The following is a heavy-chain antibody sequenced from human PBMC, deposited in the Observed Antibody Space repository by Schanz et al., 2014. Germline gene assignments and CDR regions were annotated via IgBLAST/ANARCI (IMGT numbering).Heavy chain of an antibody. CDR2: LNPDSGET. V-gene: IGHV1-2*02. CDR1: GYSFSDYF. Sequence: QVQLVQSGAEVKKPGASVKVSCKTSGYSFSDYFIHWERQAPGQGLEWMGWLNPDSGETLYAQRFQGRVTLTRDTSIRTAYMDLRSLLSDDAAVYFCARGGVLVLPPGTVKKGNDYWGQGTLVTVSS. J-gene: IGHJ4*02. CDR3: ARGGVLVLPPGTVKKGNDY. D-gene: IGHD3-10*01.